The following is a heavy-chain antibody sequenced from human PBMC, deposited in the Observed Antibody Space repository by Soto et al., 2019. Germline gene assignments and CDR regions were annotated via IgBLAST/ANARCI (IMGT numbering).Heavy chain of an antibody. J-gene: IGHJ4*02. CDR2: ISGSGGST. Sequence: GGSLRLSCAASGFTFSSYAMSWVRQAPGKGLEWVSAISGSGGSTYYADSVKGRFTISRDNSKNTPYLQMNSLRAEDTAVYYCAKTWDIVVVVAATELDYWGQGTLVTVSS. D-gene: IGHD2-15*01. CDR1: GFTFSSYA. CDR3: AKTWDIVVVVAATELDY. V-gene: IGHV3-23*01.